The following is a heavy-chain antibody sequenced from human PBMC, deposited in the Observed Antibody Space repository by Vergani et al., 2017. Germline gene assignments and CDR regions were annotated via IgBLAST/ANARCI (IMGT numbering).Heavy chain of an antibody. CDR3: TTELQYDYGWYFDL. J-gene: IGHJ2*01. D-gene: IGHD3-10*01. CDR2: IKSKTDGGTT. CDR1: GFTFSNAW. Sequence: EVQLVESGGGLVKPGGSLRLSCAASGFTFSNAWMSWVRQAPGKGLEWVGRIKSKTDGGTTDYAAPVKGRFTISRDDSKNTLYLQMNSLKTEDTAVYYCTTELQYDYGWYFDLWGRGTLVTVSS. V-gene: IGHV3-15*01.